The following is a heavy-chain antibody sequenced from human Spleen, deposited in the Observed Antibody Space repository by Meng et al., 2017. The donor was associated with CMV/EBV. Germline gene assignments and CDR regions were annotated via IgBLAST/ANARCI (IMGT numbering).Heavy chain of an antibody. J-gene: IGHJ6*02. D-gene: IGHD3-10*01. V-gene: IGHV3-48*03. CDR2: ISSSGSTI. CDR3: ARDGGVTMVRGVIADYYGMDV. Sequence: GGSLRLSCAASVFTFSSYEMNWVHQAQGKGLEWVSYISSSGSTIYYAYSVKGRITISRDNAKNSLYLQMNSLRAEETAVYYCARDGGVTMVRGVIADYYGMDVWGQGTTVTVSS. CDR1: VFTFSSYE.